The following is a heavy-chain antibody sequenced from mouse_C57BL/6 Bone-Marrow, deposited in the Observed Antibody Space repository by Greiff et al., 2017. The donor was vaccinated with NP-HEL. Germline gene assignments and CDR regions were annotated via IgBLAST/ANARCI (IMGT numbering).Heavy chain of an antibody. D-gene: IGHD2-1*01. CDR2: IHPSDSDT. CDR1: GYTFTSYW. Sequence: QVQLQQPGAELVKPGASVKVSCKASGYTFTSYWMHWVKQRPGQGLEWIGRIHPSDSDTNYNQQFKGKATLTVDKSSSTAYMQLSSLTSEDSAVYYCAIQIYYGNFHFDYWGQGTTLTVSS. J-gene: IGHJ2*01. V-gene: IGHV1-74*01. CDR3: AIQIYYGNFHFDY.